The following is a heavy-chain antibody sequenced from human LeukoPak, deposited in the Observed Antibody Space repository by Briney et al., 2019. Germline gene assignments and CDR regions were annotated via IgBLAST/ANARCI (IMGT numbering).Heavy chain of an antibody. Sequence: SETLSLTCAVSGYSISSGYYWGWIRQPPGKGLEWIGSIYHSGSTYYNPSLKSRVTISVDTSKNQFSLKLSSVTAADTAVYYCARDLAYYDTSGSLVGAFDIWGQGTMVTVSS. CDR2: IYHSGST. V-gene: IGHV4-38-2*02. CDR3: ARDLAYYDTSGSLVGAFDI. J-gene: IGHJ3*02. CDR1: GYSISSGYY. D-gene: IGHD3-22*01.